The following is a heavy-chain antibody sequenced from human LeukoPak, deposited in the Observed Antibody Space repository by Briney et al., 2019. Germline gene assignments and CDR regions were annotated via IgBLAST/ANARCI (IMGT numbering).Heavy chain of an antibody. D-gene: IGHD3-16*01. CDR3: ARGGNWFDP. Sequence: SETLSLTCTVSGGSISSSSYYWGWIRQPPGKGLKWIGSIYYSGSTYYNPSLKSRVTISVDTSKNQFSLKLSSVTAADTAVYYCARGGNWFDPWGQGTLVTVSS. CDR2: IYYSGST. J-gene: IGHJ5*02. V-gene: IGHV4-39*07. CDR1: GGSISSSSYY.